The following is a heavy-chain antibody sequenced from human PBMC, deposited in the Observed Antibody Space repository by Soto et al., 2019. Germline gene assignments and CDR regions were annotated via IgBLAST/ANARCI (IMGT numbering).Heavy chain of an antibody. Sequence: QVPLVQSGAEVKKPGSSVKVSCKASGGTFSSYAISWVRQAPGQGLEWMGGIIPIFGTANYAQKFQGRVTITADESTSTAYMELSSLRSEDTAVYYCAREYYYDSSGYYYDPDRYYYGMDVWGQGTTVTVSS. D-gene: IGHD3-22*01. CDR2: IIPIFGTA. CDR1: GGTFSSYA. CDR3: AREYYYDSSGYYYDPDRYYYGMDV. V-gene: IGHV1-69*01. J-gene: IGHJ6*02.